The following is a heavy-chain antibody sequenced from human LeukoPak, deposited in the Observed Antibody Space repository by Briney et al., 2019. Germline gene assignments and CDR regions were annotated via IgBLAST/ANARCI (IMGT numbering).Heavy chain of an antibody. CDR1: GYSFTSYW. D-gene: IGHD3-10*01. Sequence: LGESLKISCKGSGYSFTSYWIGWVRQMPGKGLEWMGIIYPGDSDTRYSPSFQGQVTISADKSISTAYLQWGSLKASDTAMYYCARTFYGSGSYSPPLGYWGQGTLVTVSS. V-gene: IGHV5-51*01. CDR3: ARTFYGSGSYSPPLGY. J-gene: IGHJ4*02. CDR2: IYPGDSDT.